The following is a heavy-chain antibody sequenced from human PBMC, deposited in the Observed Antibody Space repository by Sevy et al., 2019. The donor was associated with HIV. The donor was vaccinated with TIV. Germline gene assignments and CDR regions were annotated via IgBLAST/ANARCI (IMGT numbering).Heavy chain of an antibody. Sequence: GGSLRLSCAASGFTFDDYAMHWVRQAPGKGLEWVSGISWNSGSIGCADSVKRRFTISRDNAKNSLYLQMNSLRAEDTALYYCAIENGIAAAGAFDYWGQGTLVTVSS. V-gene: IGHV3-9*01. D-gene: IGHD6-13*01. J-gene: IGHJ4*02. CDR3: AIENGIAAAGAFDY. CDR1: GFTFDDYA. CDR2: ISWNSGSI.